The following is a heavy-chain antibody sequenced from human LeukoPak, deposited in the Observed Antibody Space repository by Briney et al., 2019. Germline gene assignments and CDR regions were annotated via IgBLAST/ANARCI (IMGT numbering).Heavy chain of an antibody. V-gene: IGHV4-30-2*01. D-gene: IGHD6-13*01. CDR2: IYHSGST. CDR3: AGDGGYSSSWYNPDAFDI. Sequence: SETQSLTCAVSGGSISSGGYSWSWIRQPPGKGLEWIGYIYHSGSTYYNPSLKSRVTISVDRSKNQFSLKLSSVTAADTAVYYCAGDGGYSSSWYNPDAFDIWGQGTMVTVSS. J-gene: IGHJ3*02. CDR1: GGSISSGGYS.